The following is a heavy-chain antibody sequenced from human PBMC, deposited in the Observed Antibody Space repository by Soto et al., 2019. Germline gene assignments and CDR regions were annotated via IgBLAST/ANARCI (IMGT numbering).Heavy chain of an antibody. CDR1: GDTFSSYG. J-gene: IGHJ5*02. CDR2: IIPKFGTT. CDR3: ARASGRGWYNWFDP. V-gene: IGHV1-69*01. D-gene: IGHD6-19*01. Sequence: QVQLVQSGAEVKKPGSSVKVSCKASGDTFSSYGISWVRQAPGQGLEFMGAIIPKFGTTNYAQKFRGRVTITADESTRTAYMEVSSLRSEDTAVYYCARASGRGWYNWFDPWGQGTLVTVSS.